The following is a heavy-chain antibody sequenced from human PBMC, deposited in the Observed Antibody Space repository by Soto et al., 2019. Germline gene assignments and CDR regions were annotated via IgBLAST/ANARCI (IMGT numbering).Heavy chain of an antibody. V-gene: IGHV4-34*01. J-gene: IGHJ5*02. CDR3: AKSSGSWPRNWFDP. Sequence: QVQLQQWGAGLLKPSDTLSLTCAVYGGSFTDYCWTWIRQPPGRGLEWIGEINHSVGTNYNPSLKSRVTISADTSTNQVSLKLTSVTAADTALYYCAKSSGSWPRNWFDPWGQGSRVTVSS. D-gene: IGHD6-13*01. CDR2: INHSVGT. CDR1: GGSFTDYC.